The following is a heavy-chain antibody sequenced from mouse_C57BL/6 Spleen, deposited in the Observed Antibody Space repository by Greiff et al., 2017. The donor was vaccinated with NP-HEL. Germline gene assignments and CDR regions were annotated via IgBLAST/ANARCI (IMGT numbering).Heavy chain of an antibody. V-gene: IGHV3-8*01. D-gene: IGHD1-1*01. CDR2: ISYSGST. CDR1: GYSITSDY. Sequence: EVNVVESGPGLAKPSQTLSLTCSVTGYSITSDYWNWIRKFPGNKLEYMGYISYSGSTYYNPSLKSRISITRDTSKNQYYLQLNSVTTEDTATYYCARGYYGSSYYWYFDVWGTGTTVTVSS. J-gene: IGHJ1*03. CDR3: ARGYYGSSYYWYFDV.